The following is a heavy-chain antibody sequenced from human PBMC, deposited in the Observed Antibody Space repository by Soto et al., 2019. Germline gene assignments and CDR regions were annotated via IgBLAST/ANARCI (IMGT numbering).Heavy chain of an antibody. Sequence: ASVKVSCKASGGTFSSYAISWVRQAPGQGLEWMGGIIPIFGTANYAQKFQGRVTITADESTSTAYMELSSLRSEDTAGYYCASRIAAGGTGFDYWGQGTLVTVSS. CDR3: ASRIAAGGTGFDY. CDR2: IIPIFGTA. CDR1: GGTFSSYA. D-gene: IGHD6-13*01. J-gene: IGHJ4*02. V-gene: IGHV1-69*13.